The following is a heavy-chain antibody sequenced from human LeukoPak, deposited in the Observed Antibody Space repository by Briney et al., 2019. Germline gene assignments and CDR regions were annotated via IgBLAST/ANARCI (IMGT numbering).Heavy chain of an antibody. CDR3: ALTYYYDSSGYYSVDY. J-gene: IGHJ4*02. D-gene: IGHD3-22*01. CDR2: IYPGDSDT. V-gene: IGHV5-51*01. Sequence: GESLKISCKGSGYSFTSYWIGWVRQMPGRGLEWMGIIYPGDSDTRYSPSFQGQVTISADKSISTAYLQWGSLKASDTAMYYCALTYYYDSSGYYSVDYWGQGTLVTVSS. CDR1: GYSFTSYW.